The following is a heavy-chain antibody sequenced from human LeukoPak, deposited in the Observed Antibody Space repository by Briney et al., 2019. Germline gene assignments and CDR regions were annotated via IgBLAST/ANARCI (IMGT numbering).Heavy chain of an antibody. CDR1: GFPFSSYS. J-gene: IGHJ4*02. CDR3: ARSIPYGTTWYGRSDY. V-gene: IGHV3-7*03. D-gene: IGHD6-13*01. Sequence: GGSLRLSCAASGFPFSSYSMTWVRQAPGKGLEWVANIKPDGTTKFYVDTVKGRFTISRDNALNSLYLQMNSLRAEDTAIYYCARSIPYGTTWYGRSDYWGQGTLVTVSS. CDR2: IKPDGTTK.